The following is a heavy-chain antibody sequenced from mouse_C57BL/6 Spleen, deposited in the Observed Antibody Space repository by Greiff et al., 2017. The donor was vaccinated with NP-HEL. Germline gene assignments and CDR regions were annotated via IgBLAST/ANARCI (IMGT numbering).Heavy chain of an antibody. CDR1: GYTFTSYW. CDR3: ARSGAYYSTLFAY. CDR2: IYPGSGST. V-gene: IGHV1-55*01. J-gene: IGHJ3*01. Sequence: QVQLQQPGAELVKPGASVKMSCKASGYTFTSYWITWVKQRPGQGLEWIGDIYPGSGSTNYNETFKSQATLTVDTSSSTAYMQLSSLTSEDSAVYYCARSGAYYSTLFAYWGQGTLVTVSA. D-gene: IGHD2-5*01.